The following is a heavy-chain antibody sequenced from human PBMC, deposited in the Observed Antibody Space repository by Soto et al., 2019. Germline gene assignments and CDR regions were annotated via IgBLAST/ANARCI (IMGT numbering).Heavy chain of an antibody. V-gene: IGHV2-5*02. D-gene: IGHD4-17*01. Sequence: QITLKESGPTLVKPTQTLAMTCTFSGLKRTTSGVGVGWIRQSPGKALEWLALIYWADDKRYSPSLKSRLTITKDTSKNQVVLTMTNMDPAYTATYFCAHRTTTVTWWFDPWGQGTLVTVSS. CDR1: GLKRTTSGVG. J-gene: IGHJ5*02. CDR2: IYWADDK. CDR3: AHRTTTVTWWFDP.